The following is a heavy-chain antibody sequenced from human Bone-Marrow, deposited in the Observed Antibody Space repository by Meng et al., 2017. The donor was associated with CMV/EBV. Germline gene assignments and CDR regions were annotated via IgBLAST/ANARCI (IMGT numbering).Heavy chain of an antibody. CDR2: ITSSSSYI. V-gene: IGHV3-21*01. CDR3: ARDGSGSPDY. Sequence: GESLKISCAASGFTFRTYTMNWVRQAPGKGLEWVSSITSSSSYIFYTDSVKGRFTISRDNAKNSLYLQMNILRAEDTAVYYCARDGSGSPDYWGQGTLVTVYS. D-gene: IGHD1-26*01. J-gene: IGHJ4*02. CDR1: GFTFRTYT.